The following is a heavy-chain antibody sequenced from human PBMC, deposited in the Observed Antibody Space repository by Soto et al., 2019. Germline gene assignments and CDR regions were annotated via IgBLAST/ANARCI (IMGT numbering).Heavy chain of an antibody. CDR3: ARRQERYYDFWSGYGFDY. J-gene: IGHJ4*02. V-gene: IGHV1-46*01. Sequence: ASVKVSCKASGYTFTSYYMHWVRQAPGQGLEWMGIINPSGGSTSYAQKFQGRVTMTRDTSTSTVYMELSSLRSEDTAVYYCARRQERYYDFWSGYGFDYWGQGTLVTVSS. CDR2: INPSGGST. D-gene: IGHD3-3*01. CDR1: GYTFTSYY.